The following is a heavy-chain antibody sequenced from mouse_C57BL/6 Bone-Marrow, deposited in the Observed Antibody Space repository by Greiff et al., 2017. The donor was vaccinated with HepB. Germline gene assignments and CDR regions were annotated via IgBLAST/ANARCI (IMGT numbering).Heavy chain of an antibody. CDR1: GFTFSSYG. J-gene: IGHJ2*01. CDR2: ISSGGSYT. Sequence: VQLKESGGDLVKPGGSLKLSCAASGFTFSSYGMSWVRQTPDKRLEWVATISSGGSYTYYPDSVKGRFTISRDNAKNTLYLQMSSLKSEDTAMYDCARQGDYLHFDYWGQGTTLTVSS. D-gene: IGHD2-4*01. V-gene: IGHV5-6*01. CDR3: ARQGDYLHFDY.